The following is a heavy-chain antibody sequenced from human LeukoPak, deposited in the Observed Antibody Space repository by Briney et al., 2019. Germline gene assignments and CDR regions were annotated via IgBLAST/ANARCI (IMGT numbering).Heavy chain of an antibody. CDR1: GFTFSTYG. D-gene: IGHD1-26*01. Sequence: SGGSLRLSCAASGFTFSTYGMHWVRQAPGKGLEWVAVMSYDGINKYYEDSVKGRFIISRDTSKNTLYLQMNSLRAEDTAVYYCVRDLGGRSGHWGQGTLVTVSS. J-gene: IGHJ4*02. CDR2: MSYDGINK. V-gene: IGHV3-30*03. CDR3: VRDLGGRSGH.